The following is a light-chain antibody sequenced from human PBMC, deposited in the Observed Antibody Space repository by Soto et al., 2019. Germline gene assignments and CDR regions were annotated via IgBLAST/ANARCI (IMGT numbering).Light chain of an antibody. Sequence: SALTQPASVSGSPGQSITISCTGTSSDVGGYNYVSWYQQHPGKAPKLMIYDVSNRPSGVSNRFSGSKSGNTASLTISGLQAEDEADYYCSSYSSTNTHVFGTGTKVTVL. CDR2: DVS. CDR1: SSDVGGYNY. V-gene: IGLV2-14*03. J-gene: IGLJ1*01. CDR3: SSYSSTNTHV.